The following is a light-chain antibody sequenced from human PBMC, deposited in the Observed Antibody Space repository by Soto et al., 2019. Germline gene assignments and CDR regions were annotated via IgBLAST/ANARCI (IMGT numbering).Light chain of an antibody. V-gene: IGLV2-11*02. J-gene: IGLJ1*01. CDR2: DVN. Sequence: QSALTQPRSVSGSPGQSVTISCTGTSSDVGKYNYVSWYQQHPGKAPKLMIYDVNKRPSGVPDRFSGSKSGNTASLTISGLQAEDEADYYCCSYAGRYTFVFGTGTKLTVL. CDR1: SSDVGKYNY. CDR3: CSYAGRYTFV.